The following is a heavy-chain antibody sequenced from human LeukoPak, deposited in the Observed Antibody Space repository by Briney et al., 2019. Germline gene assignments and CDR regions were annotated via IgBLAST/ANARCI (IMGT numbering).Heavy chain of an antibody. CDR3: ARGKDHYDSSGYYFDY. J-gene: IGHJ4*02. CDR1: GYTFTGYY. D-gene: IGHD3-22*01. CDR2: ISAYNGNI. V-gene: IGHV1-18*04. Sequence: ASVKVSCKASGYTFTGYYIHWVRQAPGQGLEWMGWISAYNGNINYAQKLQGRVTMTTDTSTSTAYMELRSLRSDDTAVYYCARGKDHYDSSGYYFDYWGQGTLVTVSS.